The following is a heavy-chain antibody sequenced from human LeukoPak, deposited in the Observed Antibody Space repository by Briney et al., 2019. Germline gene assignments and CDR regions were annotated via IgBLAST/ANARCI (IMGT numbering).Heavy chain of an antibody. D-gene: IGHD5-18*01. CDR1: GFTFSDYY. J-gene: IGHJ5*02. Sequence: PGGSLRLSCAASGFTFSDYYMSWIRQAPGKGLGWVSAISGSGGSTHYADSVKGRFTISRDNSKNTLYLQMNSLRADDTAVYYCVRGYSYGWFDPWGQGTLVTVSS. V-gene: IGHV3-23*01. CDR3: VRGYSYGWFDP. CDR2: ISGSGGST.